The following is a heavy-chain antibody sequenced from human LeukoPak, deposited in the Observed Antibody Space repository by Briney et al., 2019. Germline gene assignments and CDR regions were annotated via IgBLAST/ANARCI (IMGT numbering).Heavy chain of an antibody. CDR3: ARHAARVFSGPYYFDY. CDR2: IYYSGST. Sequence: PSETLSLTCTVSGGSISSYYWSWIRQPPGKGLEWIGYIYYSGSTNYSPSLKSRVTISVDTSKNQFSLKLSSVTAADTAVYYCARHAARVFSGPYYFDYWGQGTLVTVSS. D-gene: IGHD6-13*01. CDR1: GGSISSYY. V-gene: IGHV4-59*08. J-gene: IGHJ4*02.